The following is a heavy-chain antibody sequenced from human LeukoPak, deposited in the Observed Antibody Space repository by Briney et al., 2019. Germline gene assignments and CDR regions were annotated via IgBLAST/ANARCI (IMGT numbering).Heavy chain of an antibody. Sequence: SQTLPLTCTVSGGSIRSGDYYWSWIRQPPGKGLEWIGYIYYSGSTHYNPSLKSRVSISLDTSKNQFSLKLTSVTAADTAVYYCARRDGYESFQHWGQGTLVIVSS. V-gene: IGHV4-30-4*01. CDR3: ARRDGYESFQH. CDR1: GGSIRSGDYY. J-gene: IGHJ1*01. D-gene: IGHD5-24*01. CDR2: IYYSGST.